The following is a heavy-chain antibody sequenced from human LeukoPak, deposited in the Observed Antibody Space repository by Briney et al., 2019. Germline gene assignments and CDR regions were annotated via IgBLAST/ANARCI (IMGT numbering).Heavy chain of an antibody. J-gene: IGHJ4*02. CDR2: INAGGTAT. CDR3: ARDRGYYDSSGYYYARYYFDY. Sequence: PGGSLRLSCAASGFTFSNSVMSWVRQAPGKGLEWVSTINAGGTATYYAVSVNGRFVISRDNSKNTLYLQMNSLRAEDTAVYYCARDRGYYDSSGYYYARYYFDYWGQGTLVTVSS. D-gene: IGHD3-22*01. CDR1: GFTFSNSV. V-gene: IGHV3-23*01.